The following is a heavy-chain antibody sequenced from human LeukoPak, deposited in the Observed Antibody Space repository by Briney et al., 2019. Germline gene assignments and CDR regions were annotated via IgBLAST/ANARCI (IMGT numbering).Heavy chain of an antibody. CDR1: GYTFTNYW. CDR2: IYPDDSDT. J-gene: IGHJ6*03. D-gene: IGHD3-3*01. V-gene: IGHV5-51*01. CDR3: ARHEVGGDSSSGFEYYYYMDV. Sequence: GESLKISCKASGYTFTNYWIGWVRQMPGKGLEWMGIIYPDDSDTKYSPSFQGQVTISVDESIGTAYLQWSSLKASDTAIYYCARHEVGGDSSSGFEYYYYMDVWGKGTAVTVSS.